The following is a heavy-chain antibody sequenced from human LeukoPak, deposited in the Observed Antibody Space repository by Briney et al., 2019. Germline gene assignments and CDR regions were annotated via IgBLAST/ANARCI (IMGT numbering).Heavy chain of an antibody. D-gene: IGHD6-13*01. Sequence: PGGSLRLSCAASGFTFSDYYMSWIRQAPGKGLEWASYISSSGSTIYYADSVKGRFTISRDNAKKTLYLQMDSLRAEDTAVYYCASPPRSIAAAVDYWGQGTLVTVSS. CDR2: ISSSGSTI. CDR3: ASPPRSIAAAVDY. J-gene: IGHJ4*02. CDR1: GFTFSDYY. V-gene: IGHV3-11*01.